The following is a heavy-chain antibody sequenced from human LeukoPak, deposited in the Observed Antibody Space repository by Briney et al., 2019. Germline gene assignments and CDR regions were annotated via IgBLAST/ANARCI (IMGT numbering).Heavy chain of an antibody. V-gene: IGHV4-31*03. J-gene: IGHJ4*02. CDR2: IYYSGST. D-gene: IGHD3-10*01. CDR1: GGSISSGGYY. Sequence: SQTLSLTCTVSGGSISSGGYYWSWIRQHPGKGLEWIGYIYYSGSTYYNPSLKSRVTISVDTSKNQFSLKLSSVTAADTAVYYCAREATGETTFDYWGQGTLVTVSS. CDR3: AREATGETTFDY.